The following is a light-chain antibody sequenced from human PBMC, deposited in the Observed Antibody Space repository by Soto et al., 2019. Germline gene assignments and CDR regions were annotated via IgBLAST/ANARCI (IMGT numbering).Light chain of an antibody. CDR3: QQRSNWPLT. J-gene: IGKJ4*01. CDR1: QSVSSY. V-gene: IGKV3-11*01. Sequence: EIVLTQSPATLSLSPGERSTLSCRASQSVSSYLAWYQQKPGQAPRLLIYDASNWATGIPARFSGSGSGTDFTLTIRSLEPEDFAFYCCQQRSNWPLTFGGGTNVEIK. CDR2: DAS.